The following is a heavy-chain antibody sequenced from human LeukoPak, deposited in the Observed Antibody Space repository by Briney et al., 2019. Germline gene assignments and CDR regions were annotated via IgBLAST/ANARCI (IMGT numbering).Heavy chain of an antibody. Sequence: SETLSLTCTVSGGSISSYYWSWIRQPPGKGLEWIGYIYYSGSTNYNPSLKSRVTISVDTSKNQFSLKLSSVTAADTAVYYCARDVGGYCSGGSCYSGRGSEGYYFDYWGQGTLVTVSS. V-gene: IGHV4-59*01. CDR3: ARDVGGYCSGGSCYSGRGSEGYYFDY. CDR2: IYYSGST. CDR1: GGSISSYY. D-gene: IGHD2-15*01. J-gene: IGHJ4*02.